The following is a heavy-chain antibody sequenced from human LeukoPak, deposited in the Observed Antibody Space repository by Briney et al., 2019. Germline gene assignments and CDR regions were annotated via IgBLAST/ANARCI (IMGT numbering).Heavy chain of an antibody. D-gene: IGHD3-10*01. Sequence: SETLSLTCAVYVGSFNDYYWTWIRQPPGKGLEWIGEISHSGSTNYNPSLKSRVTISVDTSKNQFSLKLSSVTAADTAVYYCSRGGSGSYYNIQKYDYWGQGTLVTVSS. CDR2: ISHSGST. J-gene: IGHJ4*02. CDR3: SRGGSGSYYNIQKYDY. V-gene: IGHV4-34*01. CDR1: VGSFNDYY.